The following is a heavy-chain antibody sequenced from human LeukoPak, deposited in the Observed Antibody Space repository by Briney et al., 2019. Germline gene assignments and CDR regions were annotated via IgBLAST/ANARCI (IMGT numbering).Heavy chain of an antibody. Sequence: SETLSLTCTVSGGSISSSSYYWGWIRQPPGKGLAWIGTISYSGSTYYNPSLKSRVIISVDTSKNQFSLKVSSVTAADTAVYYCARLSRVAGRLNGIDPWGQGILVTVSS. CDR3: ARLSRVAGRLNGIDP. D-gene: IGHD6-19*01. J-gene: IGHJ5*02. CDR1: GGSISSSSYY. V-gene: IGHV4-39*01. CDR2: ISYSGST.